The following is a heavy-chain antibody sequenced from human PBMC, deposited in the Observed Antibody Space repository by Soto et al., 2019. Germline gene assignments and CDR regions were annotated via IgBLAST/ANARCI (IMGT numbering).Heavy chain of an antibody. J-gene: IGHJ6*03. CDR2: ISSSSSYI. CDR1: GFTFSSYS. CDR3: ARSLLGYYYYYMDV. Sequence: EVQLVESGGGLVKPGGSLRLSCAASGFTFSSYSMNWVRQAPGKGLEWVSSISSSSSYIYYADSVKGRFTISRDNAKNSLSLQINSLRTEDTAVYYCARSLLGYYYYYMDVWGKGTTVTVSS. V-gene: IGHV3-21*01.